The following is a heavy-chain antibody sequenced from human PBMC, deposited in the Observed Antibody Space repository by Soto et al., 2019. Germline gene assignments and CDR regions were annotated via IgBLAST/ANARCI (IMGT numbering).Heavy chain of an antibody. CDR2: LTTSGGST. CDR1: GFTFSSYA. CDR3: ARGAPNDYIWGSDPQV. V-gene: IGHV3-23*01. D-gene: IGHD3-16*01. Sequence: GGSLRLSCAASGFTFSSYAMSWVRQAPGKGLEWVSLLTTSGGSTYYPDSVKGRFTISRDNSKNTLYLQVNSLRAEDTAVYYCARGAPNDYIWGSDPQVWGQGILVTVSS. J-gene: IGHJ1*01.